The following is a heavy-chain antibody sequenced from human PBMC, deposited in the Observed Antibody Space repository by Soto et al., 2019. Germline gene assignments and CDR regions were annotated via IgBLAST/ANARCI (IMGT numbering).Heavy chain of an antibody. J-gene: IGHJ6*02. CDR2: ISSSSSYI. Sequence: GGSLRLSCAASGFTFSSYSMNWVRQAPGKGLGWVSSISSSSSYIYYADSVKGRFTISRDNAKNSLYLQMNSLRAEDTAVYYCASANMVRGVIITDTYYYYGMDVWGQGTTVTVSS. CDR3: ASANMVRGVIITDTYYYYGMDV. CDR1: GFTFSSYS. D-gene: IGHD3-10*01. V-gene: IGHV3-21*01.